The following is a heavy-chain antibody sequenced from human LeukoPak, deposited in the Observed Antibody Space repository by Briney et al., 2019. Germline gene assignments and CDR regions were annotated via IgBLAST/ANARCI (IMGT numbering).Heavy chain of an antibody. Sequence: GGSLRLSCAASGFTFSSYGMHWVRQAPGEGLEWVAFISYDGSNKYYADSVKGRFTISRDNSKNTLYLQINSLRAEDTAVYYCAKEVVATMDYWGQGTLVTVSS. V-gene: IGHV3-30*18. CDR3: AKEVVATMDY. CDR2: ISYDGSNK. J-gene: IGHJ4*02. CDR1: GFTFSSYG. D-gene: IGHD5-12*01.